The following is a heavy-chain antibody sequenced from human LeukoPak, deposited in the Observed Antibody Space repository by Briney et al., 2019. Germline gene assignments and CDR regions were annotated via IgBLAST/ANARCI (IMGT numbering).Heavy chain of an antibody. V-gene: IGHV4-34*01. CDR1: GGSFSGYY. J-gene: IGHJ4*02. CDR3: ARHPGANPTCGGDCYSLDY. D-gene: IGHD2-21*02. CDR2: INHSGST. Sequence: NPSETLSLTCAVYGGSFSGYYWSWIRQPPGKGLEWIGEINHSGSTNYNPSLKSRVTISVDTSKNQFSLKLSSVTAADTAVYYCARHPGANPTCGGDCYSLDYWGQGTLVTVSS.